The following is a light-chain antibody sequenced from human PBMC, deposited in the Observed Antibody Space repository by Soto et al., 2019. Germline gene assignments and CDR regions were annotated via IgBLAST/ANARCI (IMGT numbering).Light chain of an antibody. J-gene: IGLJ3*02. CDR2: EVS. CDR1: SSDISGHNY. V-gene: IGLV2-8*01. Sequence: QSALTQPPSASGSPGQSVTISCTGASSDISGHNYVSWYQQHPGKAPKLMIYEVSKRPSWVPDRFSASKSGNTASLTVSGLQAEDEADYYCRSSAGGNHWVFGGGTKLTVL. CDR3: RSSAGGNHWV.